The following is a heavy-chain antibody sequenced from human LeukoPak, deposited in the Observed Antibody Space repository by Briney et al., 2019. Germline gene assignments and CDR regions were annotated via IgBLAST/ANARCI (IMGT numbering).Heavy chain of an antibody. V-gene: IGHV5-51*01. CDR2: IYPGDSDT. CDR3: ARRTDRSFWYLDY. CDR1: GYSFTNYW. J-gene: IGHJ4*02. Sequence: GEPLKISCKGSGYSFTNYWIGWVRQMPGKGLEWMGIIYPGDSDTRYSPSFQGQVTISADKSISTAYLQWTSLKASDTAMYYCARRTDRSFWYLDYWGQGTLVTVSS.